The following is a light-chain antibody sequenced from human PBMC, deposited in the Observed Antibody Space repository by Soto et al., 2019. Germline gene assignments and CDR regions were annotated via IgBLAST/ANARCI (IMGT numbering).Light chain of an antibody. CDR3: QQYNNWPRT. J-gene: IGKJ1*01. Sequence: PGERATLSCGASQSVSSSYLAWYQQKPGLSPRLLIYDASSSAPGIPAMCSGSGSGKEFTLTIRSLQSEDFAVYYCQQYNNWPRTFGKETNVDIK. V-gene: IGKV3D-15*01. CDR2: DAS. CDR1: QSVSSSY.